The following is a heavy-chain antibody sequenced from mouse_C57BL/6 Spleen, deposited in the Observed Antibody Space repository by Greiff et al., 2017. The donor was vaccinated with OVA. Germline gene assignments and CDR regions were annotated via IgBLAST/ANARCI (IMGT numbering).Heavy chain of an antibody. CDR2: IDPENGDT. D-gene: IGHD3-3*01. V-gene: IGHV14-4*01. J-gene: IGHJ2*01. Sequence: VQLQQSGAELVRPGASVKLSCTASGFNIKDDYMHWVKQRPEQGLEWIGWIDPENGDTEYASKFQGKATITADTSSNTAYLQLSSLTSEDTAVYYCTTRGDRDYFDYWGQGTTLTVSS. CDR1: GFNIKDDY. CDR3: TTRGDRDYFDY.